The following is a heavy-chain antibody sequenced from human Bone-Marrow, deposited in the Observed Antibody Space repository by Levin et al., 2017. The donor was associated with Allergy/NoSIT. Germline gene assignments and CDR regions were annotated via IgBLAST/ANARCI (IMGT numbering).Heavy chain of an antibody. CDR1: GFTFSTYW. CDR3: AREAPATGDWYLDV. J-gene: IGHJ2*01. V-gene: IGHV3-74*03. CDR2: ITSDGSTT. Sequence: PGGSLILSCVASGFTFSTYWMHWVRQAPGKGLVWVSRITSDGSTTTYADSVEGRFTISRDNAKNTVYLQMNSLRAEDTAVYYCAREAPATGDWYLDVWGRGTLVTVSS. D-gene: IGHD6-13*01.